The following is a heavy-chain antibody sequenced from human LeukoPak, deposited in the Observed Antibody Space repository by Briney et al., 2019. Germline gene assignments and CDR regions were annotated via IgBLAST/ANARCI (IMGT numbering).Heavy chain of an antibody. D-gene: IGHD4-23*01. CDR3: ARSVEVVTPDY. Sequence: PGGSLRLSCAASGFTFSSYSMNWVRQAPGKGLEWVSYISSSSSTIYYADSVKGRFTISRDNAKNSLHLQMDRLRDEDTVVYYCARSVEVVTPDYWGQGTLVTVSS. V-gene: IGHV3-48*02. J-gene: IGHJ4*02. CDR2: ISSSSSTI. CDR1: GFTFSSYS.